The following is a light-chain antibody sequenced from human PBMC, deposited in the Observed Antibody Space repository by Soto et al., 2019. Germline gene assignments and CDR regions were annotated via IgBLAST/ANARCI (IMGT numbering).Light chain of an antibody. J-gene: IGLJ1*01. CDR1: SSNIGSNY. V-gene: IGLV1-47*01. CDR3: AAWDDSLSGYV. CDR2: RNN. Sequence: VLTQPPSASGTPGQRVTISCSRSSSNIGSNYVYWYQQLPGTAPKLLIYRNNQRPSGVPDRFSGSKSGTSASLAISGLRSEDEADYYCAAWDDSLSGYVFGTGTKVTVL.